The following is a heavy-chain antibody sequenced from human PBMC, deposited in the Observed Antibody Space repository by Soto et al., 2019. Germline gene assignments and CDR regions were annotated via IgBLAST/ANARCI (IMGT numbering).Heavy chain of an antibody. CDR1: GYTFTSYD. Sequence: ASVKVSCKAFGYTFTSYDINWVRQATGQGLEWMGWMNPNSGNTNYAQKLQGRVTMTTDTSTSTAYMELRSLRSDDTAVYYCARDPTLIVVVVAAGAFDIWGQGTMVTVSS. J-gene: IGHJ3*02. D-gene: IGHD2-15*01. V-gene: IGHV1-18*01. CDR3: ARDPTLIVVVVAAGAFDI. CDR2: MNPNSGNT.